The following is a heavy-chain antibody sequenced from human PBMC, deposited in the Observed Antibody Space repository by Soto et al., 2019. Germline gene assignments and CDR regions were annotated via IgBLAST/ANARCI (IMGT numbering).Heavy chain of an antibody. CDR2: ISSSSSTI. CDR1: GFSLNISS. Sequence: HWGSLKISSSACGFSLNISSMTWVRPEPGKGLEWVSYISSSSSTIYYADSVKGRFTISRDNAKNSLYLQMNSLRDEDTAVYYCARKTGIAVAGTHPFDYWGQGTLVTVSS. J-gene: IGHJ4*02. CDR3: ARKTGIAVAGTHPFDY. V-gene: IGHV3-48*02. D-gene: IGHD6-19*01.